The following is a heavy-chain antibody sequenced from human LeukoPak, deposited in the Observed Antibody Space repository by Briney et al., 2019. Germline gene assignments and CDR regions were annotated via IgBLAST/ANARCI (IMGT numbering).Heavy chain of an antibody. CDR3: AKTAKQLVHFRHYFDY. V-gene: IGHV3-23*01. CDR1: GFTFSSYA. Sequence: GGSLRLSCAASGFTFSSYAMSWVRQAPGKGLEWVSAISGSGGSTYYADSVKGRFTISRDNSKNTLYLQMNSLRAEDTAVYYCAKTAKQLVHFRHYFDYWGQGTLVTVSS. J-gene: IGHJ4*02. D-gene: IGHD6-6*01. CDR2: ISGSGGST.